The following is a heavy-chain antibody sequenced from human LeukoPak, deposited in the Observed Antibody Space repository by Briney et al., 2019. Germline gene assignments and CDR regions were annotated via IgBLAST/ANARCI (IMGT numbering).Heavy chain of an antibody. CDR1: GYNFSNYW. D-gene: IGHD6-19*01. Sequence: GESLKISCKGSGYNFSNYWIGWVRQMPGKGLEWMGIIYPADSDTRYSPSFQGQVTFSADKSISTAYLQWSSLKASDTAIYYCARRGSGSFTFDYWGQGTLVTVSS. V-gene: IGHV5-51*01. CDR3: ARRGSGSFTFDY. CDR2: IYPADSDT. J-gene: IGHJ4*02.